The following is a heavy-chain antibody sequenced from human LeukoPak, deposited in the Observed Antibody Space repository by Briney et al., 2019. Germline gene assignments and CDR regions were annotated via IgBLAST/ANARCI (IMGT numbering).Heavy chain of an antibody. J-gene: IGHJ6*02. CDR3: ASSCSSTSCWGYYGMDV. CDR1: GYTFTSYY. D-gene: IGHD2-2*01. V-gene: IGHV1-46*01. Sequence: ASVKVSCKASGYTFTSYYMHWVRQAPGQGLEWMGIINPSGGSTSYAQKFQGRVTMTRGTSTSTVYMELSSLRSEDTAVYYCASSCSSTSCWGYYGMDVWGQGTTVTVSS. CDR2: INPSGGST.